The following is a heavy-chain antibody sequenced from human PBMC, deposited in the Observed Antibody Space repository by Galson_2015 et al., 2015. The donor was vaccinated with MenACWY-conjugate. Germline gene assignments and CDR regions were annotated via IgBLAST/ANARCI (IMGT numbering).Heavy chain of an antibody. Sequence: SLRLSCAASGFTLSSYAMNWVRQAPGKGLEWVSTIGGSDDNTYYPDSVRGRFTISRDTSKSTLDLQMNSLRAEDTAVYYCVKGCFAIDVWGQGTTVTVSS. CDR1: GFTLSSYA. CDR2: IGGSDDNT. D-gene: IGHD5-24*01. CDR3: VKGCFAIDV. J-gene: IGHJ6*02. V-gene: IGHV3-23*01.